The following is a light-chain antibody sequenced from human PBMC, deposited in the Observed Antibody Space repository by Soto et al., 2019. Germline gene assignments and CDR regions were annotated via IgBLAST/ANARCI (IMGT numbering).Light chain of an antibody. CDR1: QGVSTW. V-gene: IGKV1D-12*01. CDR2: TAS. Sequence: DIPMTQSPSSVSASVGDRVTITCPASQGVSTWLAWYQQKPGKAPNLLIYTASSLQSGVPSRFSGSGSGTDFTLTISSLQPEDFATYYCQQTTTFPLTFGGGTKVEI. CDR3: QQTTTFPLT. J-gene: IGKJ4*01.